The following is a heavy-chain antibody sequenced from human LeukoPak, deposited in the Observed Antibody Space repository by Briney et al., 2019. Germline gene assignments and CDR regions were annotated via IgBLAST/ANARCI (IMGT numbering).Heavy chain of an antibody. CDR1: GYTFTSYA. J-gene: IGHJ3*02. Sequence: ASVKVSCKASGYTFTSYAMHWVRQAPGQRLEWMGWINAGNGNTKYSQKFQGRVTITRDTSASTAYMELSSLRSEDTAVYYCARVFPPTYYYDSSGYYGAFDIWGQGTMVTVSS. CDR2: INAGNGNT. V-gene: IGHV1-3*01. CDR3: ARVFPPTYYYDSSGYYGAFDI. D-gene: IGHD3-22*01.